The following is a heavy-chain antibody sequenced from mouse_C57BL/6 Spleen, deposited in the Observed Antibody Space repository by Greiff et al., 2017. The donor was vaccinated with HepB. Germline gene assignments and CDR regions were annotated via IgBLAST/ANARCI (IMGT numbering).Heavy chain of an antibody. CDR1: GYTFTDYY. J-gene: IGHJ2*01. Sequence: EVQLQQSGPVLVKPGASVKMSCKASGYTFTDYYMNWVKQSHGKSLEWIGGINPYNGGTSYNQKFKGKATLTVDKSSSTAYMELNSLTSEDSAVYDGARWGPYYLDYWGQGTTLTVSS. CDR2: INPYNGGT. CDR3: ARWGPYYLDY. V-gene: IGHV1-19*01.